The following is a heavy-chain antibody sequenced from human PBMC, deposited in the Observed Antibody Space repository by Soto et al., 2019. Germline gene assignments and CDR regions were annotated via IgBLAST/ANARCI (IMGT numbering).Heavy chain of an antibody. CDR3: ARDVVVTPPDGMDV. J-gene: IGHJ6*01. Sequence: QVQLVQSGAAVKTPGASVKVSCKASGYTFTGYYMHWVRQDPGQAPEWMGCVNTNGGGTNYAQKFQGRVTRARDTSISTADMELSRLRSDDTAVYYCARDVVVTPPDGMDVWGQGTTVTVSS. V-gene: IGHV1-2*02. CDR2: VNTNGGGT. D-gene: IGHD2-21*01. CDR1: GYTFTGYY.